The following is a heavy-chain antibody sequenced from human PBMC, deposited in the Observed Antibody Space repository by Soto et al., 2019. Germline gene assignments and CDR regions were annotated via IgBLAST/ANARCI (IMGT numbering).Heavy chain of an antibody. CDR3: ARHPTVPHAFDI. V-gene: IGHV5-51*01. Sequence: KVSCKASGGTFSSYWIGWVRQMPGKGLEWMGIIYPGDSDTRYSPSFQGQVTISVDKSISTAYLQWSSLKASDTAMYYCARHPTVPHAFDIWGQGTMVTVSS. J-gene: IGHJ3*02. CDR2: IYPGDSDT. D-gene: IGHD4-17*01. CDR1: GGTFSSYW.